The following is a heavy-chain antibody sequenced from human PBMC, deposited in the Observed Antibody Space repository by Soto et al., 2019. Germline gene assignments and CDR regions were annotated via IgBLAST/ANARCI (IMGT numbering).Heavy chain of an antibody. Sequence: ASLNGYWKSSGYTMTEVSVHWGRNANGKGLEWMGGFVPVDGETNYAQKFQGRVTITADETTSTAYMELSSLRSEDTAVYYCARGRSEMATTIDYWGQGTLVTVSS. CDR3: ARGRSEMATTIDY. CDR2: FVPVDGET. CDR1: GYTMTEVS. J-gene: IGHJ4*02. D-gene: IGHD5-12*01. V-gene: IGHV1-24*01.